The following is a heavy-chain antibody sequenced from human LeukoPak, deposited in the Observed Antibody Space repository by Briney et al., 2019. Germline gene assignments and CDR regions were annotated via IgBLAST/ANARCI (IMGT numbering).Heavy chain of an antibody. CDR1: GFTFSSYA. Sequence: GGSLRLSCAASGFTFSSYAMSWVRQAPGKGLEWVSAISGSGGSTYYADSVKGRFTISRDNSKNTLYLQMNSLRAEDTAVYYCAKDGGSVVVYTPEGDDYWGQGTLVTVSS. CDR2: ISGSGGST. J-gene: IGHJ4*02. CDR3: AKDGGSVVVYTPEGDDY. V-gene: IGHV3-23*01. D-gene: IGHD3-22*01.